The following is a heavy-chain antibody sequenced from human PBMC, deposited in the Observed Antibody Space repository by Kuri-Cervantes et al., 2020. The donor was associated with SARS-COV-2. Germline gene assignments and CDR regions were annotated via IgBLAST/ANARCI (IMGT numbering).Heavy chain of an antibody. CDR1: GGSFSNFH. CDR3: ARLRRHNNGWFATGYYMDV. CDR2: INYSGTT. D-gene: IGHD6-19*01. Sequence: AGSLRLSCGVSGGSFSNFHWNWVRQPPGKGLEWIGEINYSGTTNYNPSLKSRVTISVDTSKNQFSLNLTSVTAADTAVYYCARLRRHNNGWFATGYYMDVWGKGTTVTDSS. J-gene: IGHJ6*03. V-gene: IGHV4-34*01.